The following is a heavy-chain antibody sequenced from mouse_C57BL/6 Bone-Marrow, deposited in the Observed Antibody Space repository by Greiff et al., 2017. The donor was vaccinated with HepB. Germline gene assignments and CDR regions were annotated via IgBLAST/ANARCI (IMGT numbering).Heavy chain of an antibody. Sequence: QVQLQQSGAELVKPGASVKISCKASGYTFTDYYLNWVKQRPGQGLEWIGKIGPGSGSTYYNEKFKGKATLTADKSSSTAYMQLSSLTSEDSAVYFCANYYGSSYDYAMDYWGQGTSVTVSS. CDR1: GYTFTDYY. J-gene: IGHJ4*01. CDR2: IGPGSGST. V-gene: IGHV1-77*01. CDR3: ANYYGSSYDYAMDY. D-gene: IGHD1-1*01.